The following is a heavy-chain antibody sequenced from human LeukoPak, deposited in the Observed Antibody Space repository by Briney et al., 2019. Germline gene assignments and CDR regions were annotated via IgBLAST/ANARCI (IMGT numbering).Heavy chain of an antibody. D-gene: IGHD1-26*01. Sequence: ASVKVSCKVSGYTLTELSMHWVRQAPGKGLEWMGGFDPEGGETIYAQKFQGRVTMTEDTSTDTAYMELSSLRSEDTAVYYCATVEVGATNFDYWGQGTLVTVSS. J-gene: IGHJ4*02. CDR1: GYTLTELS. CDR2: FDPEGGET. CDR3: ATVEVGATNFDY. V-gene: IGHV1-24*01.